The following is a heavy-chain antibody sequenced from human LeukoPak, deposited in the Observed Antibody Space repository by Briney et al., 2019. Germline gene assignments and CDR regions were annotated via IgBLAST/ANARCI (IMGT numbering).Heavy chain of an antibody. Sequence: SETLPLTCTVSGDSFNNYYWSWIRQPPGKGLQWIGYIYYTGSTNYNPSLKSRVTISVDTSKNHFSLKLSSVTAADTAVYYCARIKYGSGSPFDYWGQGTLVTASP. CDR1: GDSFNNYY. D-gene: IGHD3-10*01. CDR3: ARIKYGSGSPFDY. CDR2: IYYTGST. J-gene: IGHJ4*02. V-gene: IGHV4-59*01.